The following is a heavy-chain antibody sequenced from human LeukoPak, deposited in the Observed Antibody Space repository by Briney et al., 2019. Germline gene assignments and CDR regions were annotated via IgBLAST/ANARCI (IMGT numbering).Heavy chain of an antibody. Sequence: PGGSLRLSCAASGFTFSSYAMSWVRQAPGKGLEWVSAISGSGGSTYYADSVKGRFTISRDNSKNTLYLQMNSLRAEDTAVYYCAKATSRYSGSYGAANYLDYLGQGTLVTVSS. V-gene: IGHV3-23*01. CDR3: AKATSRYSGSYGAANYLDY. J-gene: IGHJ4*02. CDR1: GFTFSSYA. D-gene: IGHD1-26*01. CDR2: ISGSGGST.